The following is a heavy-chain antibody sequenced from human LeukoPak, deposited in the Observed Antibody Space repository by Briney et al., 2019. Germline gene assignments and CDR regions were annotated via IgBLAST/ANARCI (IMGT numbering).Heavy chain of an antibody. CDR2: ISYDGSNK. V-gene: IGHV3-30*18. CDR3: AKDFTAYREYYFDY. D-gene: IGHD3-10*01. CDR1: GFTFSSYG. J-gene: IGHJ4*02. Sequence: EGSLRLSCAASGFTFSSYGMHWVRQAPGKGLEWVAVISYDGSNKYYADSVKGRFTISRDNSKNTLYLQMNSLRAEDTAVYYCAKDFTAYREYYFDYWGQGTLVTLSS.